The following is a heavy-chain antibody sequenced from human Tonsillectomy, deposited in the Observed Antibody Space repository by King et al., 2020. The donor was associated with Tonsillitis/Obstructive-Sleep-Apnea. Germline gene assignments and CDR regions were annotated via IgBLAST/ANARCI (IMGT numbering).Heavy chain of an antibody. CDR2: INHSGST. CDR3: ARGPKGYYYYYMDV. J-gene: IGHJ6*03. V-gene: IGHV4-34*01. CDR1: GGSFIGYY. Sequence: VQLQQWGAGLLKPSETLSLTCAVYGGSFIGYYWSWIRQPPGKGLEWIGEINHSGSTTYNPSLKSRVTISVDTSKNQFSLKLTSVTAADTAVYYCARGPKGYYYYYMDVWDKGTTSPSP.